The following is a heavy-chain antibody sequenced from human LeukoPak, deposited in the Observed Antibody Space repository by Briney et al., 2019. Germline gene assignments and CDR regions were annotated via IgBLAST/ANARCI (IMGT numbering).Heavy chain of an antibody. CDR1: GYTFTYYY. V-gene: IGHV1-2*02. D-gene: IGHD3-22*01. Sequence: ASVKVSCKTSGYTFTYYYMHWVRQAPGQGLEWMGWINPNSGGTNSAQKFQGRVTMTRDTSVSTAYMELSRLTSDDTAVYHCARGSDSSGYPGFWGQGTLVTVSS. J-gene: IGHJ4*02. CDR2: INPNSGGT. CDR3: ARGSDSSGYPGF.